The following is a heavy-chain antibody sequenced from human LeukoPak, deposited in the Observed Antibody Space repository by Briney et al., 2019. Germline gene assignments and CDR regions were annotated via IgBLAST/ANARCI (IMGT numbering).Heavy chain of an antibody. D-gene: IGHD3-3*01. V-gene: IGHV3-21*01. CDR1: GFTFSSYS. CDR3: ARAYDDFWSGYQDY. J-gene: IGHJ4*02. CDR2: ISSSSSYI. Sequence: PGGSLRLSCAASGFTFSSYSMNWVRQAPGKGLEWLSSISSSSSYIYYADSVKGRFTISRDNAKNSLYLQMNSLTAEDTAVYYCARAYDDFWSGYQDYWGQGTLVTVSS.